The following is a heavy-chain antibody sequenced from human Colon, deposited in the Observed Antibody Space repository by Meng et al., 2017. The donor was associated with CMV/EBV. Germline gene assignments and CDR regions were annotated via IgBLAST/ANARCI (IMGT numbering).Heavy chain of an antibody. Sequence: ASVKVSCKASGYTFTSYYMHWVRQAPGQGLEWMGIINPSGGSTSYAQKFQGRVTMTRDTSTSTVYMELSSLRSEDTAVYYCAARSGDDPKDNYYYGMDVWGQGTTVTVSS. CDR3: AARSGDDPKDNYYYGMDV. D-gene: IGHD6-19*01. V-gene: IGHV1-46*01. J-gene: IGHJ6*02. CDR2: INPSGGST. CDR1: GYTFTSYY.